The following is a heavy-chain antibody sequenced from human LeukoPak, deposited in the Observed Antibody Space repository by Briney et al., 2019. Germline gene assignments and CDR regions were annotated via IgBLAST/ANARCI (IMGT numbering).Heavy chain of an antibody. J-gene: IGHJ4*02. Sequence: GGSLRLSCAASGFKFSNYGMHWVRQAPGKGLDWVAVIGFDGSYIYYGVSVRGRFTISRDNSKNTLYLQMNSLRAEDTAIYYCAKVVQYTASTGTGLDYWGQGTLVTVSS. V-gene: IGHV3-33*06. CDR2: IGFDGSYI. CDR3: AKVVQYTASTGTGLDY. CDR1: GFKFSNYG. D-gene: IGHD6-13*01.